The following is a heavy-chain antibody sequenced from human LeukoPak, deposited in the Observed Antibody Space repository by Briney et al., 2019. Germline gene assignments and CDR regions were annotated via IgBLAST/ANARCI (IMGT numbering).Heavy chain of an antibody. CDR3: VRASIYGDELGALDI. J-gene: IGHJ3*02. V-gene: IGHV3-33*01. CDR2: IWYDGSNK. CDR1: GFIFSSYG. Sequence: GGSLRLSCAASGFIFSSYGMHWVRQAPGKGLEWVAVIWYDGSNKYYADSVKGRFTISRDNSKNTLYLQMNSLRAEDTAVYYCVRASIYGDELGALDIWGQGTMVTVSS. D-gene: IGHD4-17*01.